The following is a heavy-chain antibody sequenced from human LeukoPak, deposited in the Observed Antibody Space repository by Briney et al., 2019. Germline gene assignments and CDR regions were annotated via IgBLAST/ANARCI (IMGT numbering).Heavy chain of an antibody. Sequence: GASVKVSCKASGYTYTSYGISWVRQAPGQGLEWMGWISAYNGNTNCAQKLQGRVTMTTDTSTSTAYMELRSLRSDDTAVYYCASDYLEVVVNYYYYYMDVWGKGTTVTVSS. J-gene: IGHJ6*03. CDR1: GYTYTSYG. CDR3: ASDYLEVVVNYYYYYMDV. V-gene: IGHV1-18*01. D-gene: IGHD3-22*01. CDR2: ISAYNGNT.